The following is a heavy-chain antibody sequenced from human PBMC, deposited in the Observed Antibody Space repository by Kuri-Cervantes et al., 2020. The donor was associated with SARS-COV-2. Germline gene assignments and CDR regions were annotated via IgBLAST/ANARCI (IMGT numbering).Heavy chain of an antibody. CDR3: ARGIAAAGRSPYYYYGMDV. V-gene: IGHV4-61*02. CDR1: GGSISSGSYY. CDR2: IYTSGST. J-gene: IGHJ6*02. D-gene: IGHD6-13*01. Sequence: LRLSCTVSGGSISSGSYYWSWIRQPAGKGLEWIGRIYTSGSTNYNPSLKSRVTISVDTSKNQFSLKLSSVTAADTAVYYCARGIAAAGRSPYYYYGMDVWGQGTTVTVSS.